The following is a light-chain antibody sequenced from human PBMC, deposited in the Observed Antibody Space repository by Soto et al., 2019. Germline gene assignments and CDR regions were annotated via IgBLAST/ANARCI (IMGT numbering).Light chain of an antibody. CDR1: QSVSSSN. CDR2: GAS. Sequence: IVLTQSPGTLSLSPGERATLSCMASQSVSSSNLAWYQQKPGQAPRLLIYGASSRATGIPDRFSGSGSGTDFTLTISRLEPEDFAVYYCQQYGSSPLTFGGGTKVDIK. CDR3: QQYGSSPLT. J-gene: IGKJ4*01. V-gene: IGKV3-20*01.